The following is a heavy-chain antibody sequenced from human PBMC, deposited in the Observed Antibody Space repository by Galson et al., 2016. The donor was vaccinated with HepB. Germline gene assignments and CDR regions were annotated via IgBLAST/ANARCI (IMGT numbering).Heavy chain of an antibody. J-gene: IGHJ4*02. V-gene: IGHV1-69*13. CDR3: ARDAKTGSPTWGFDY. Sequence: SVKVSCKASGGTFSSYAINWVRQAPGQGLEWMGGIIPIFDSSNYAHKFQGRLTITADESTTTAYMELSSLTSEDTAVYYCARDAKTGSPTWGFDYWGRGTVVTVSS. CDR2: IIPIFDSS. D-gene: IGHD1-1*01. CDR1: GGTFSSYA.